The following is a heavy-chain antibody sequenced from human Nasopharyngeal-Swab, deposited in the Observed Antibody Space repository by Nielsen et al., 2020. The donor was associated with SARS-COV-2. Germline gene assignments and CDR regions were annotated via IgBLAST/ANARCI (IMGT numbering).Heavy chain of an antibody. CDR3: AKARRTDTYGFECFDY. J-gene: IGHJ4*02. CDR2: ITWNSGNK. CDR1: GFLFSSYA. D-gene: IGHD5-18*01. V-gene: IGHV3-9*01. Sequence: SLKISCAASGFLFSSYAMHWVRQPPGKGLEWVSGITWNSGNKGYAESVQGRFTISRDNAKNSLYLQLNSLRAEDTALYYCAKARRTDTYGFECFDYWGQGTLVTVSS.